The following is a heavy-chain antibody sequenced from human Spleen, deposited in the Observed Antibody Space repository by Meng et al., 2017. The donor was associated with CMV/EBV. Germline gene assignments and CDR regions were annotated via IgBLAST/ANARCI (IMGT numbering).Heavy chain of an antibody. CDR1: GDSITTYY. J-gene: IGHJ5*02. Sequence: LRLSCTVSGDSITTYYWSWIRQPPGKGLQWIGYIYYNGGTNYNPSLKSRVTISVDTSKNHFSLKLSSVTAADTAVYYCARGPRGYSYEKDWFDPWDQGTLVTVSS. CDR2: IYYNGGT. D-gene: IGHD5-18*01. V-gene: IGHV4-59*01. CDR3: ARGPRGYSYEKDWFDP.